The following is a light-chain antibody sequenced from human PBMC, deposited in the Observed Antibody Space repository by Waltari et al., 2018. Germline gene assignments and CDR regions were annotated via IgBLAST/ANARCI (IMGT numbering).Light chain of an antibody. V-gene: IGLV2-14*01. Sequence: QSALTQPASVSGSPGPSITISCTGTSSDIGAYNYASWYQQHPGKAPKLMIYEVSNRPSGVSNRFSGSKSGNTASLTISGLQAEDEADYYCSSYTTSSTPVFGGGTKLTVL. CDR3: SSYTTSSTPV. CDR2: EVS. J-gene: IGLJ2*01. CDR1: SSDIGAYNY.